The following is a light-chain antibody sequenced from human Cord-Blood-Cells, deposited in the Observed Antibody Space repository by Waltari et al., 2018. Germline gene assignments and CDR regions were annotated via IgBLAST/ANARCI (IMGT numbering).Light chain of an antibody. Sequence: QSALTQTPSAFGSPGQSVTISCTGTSSDIGGYNYVSWYQQHPGTAPKLMIYEVSKRPSGVPDRFSGSKSGNTASLTVSGLQAEDEADYYCSSYAGSNNFVVFGGGTKLTVL. V-gene: IGLV2-8*01. CDR2: EVS. CDR1: SSDIGGYNY. J-gene: IGLJ2*01. CDR3: SSYAGSNNFVV.